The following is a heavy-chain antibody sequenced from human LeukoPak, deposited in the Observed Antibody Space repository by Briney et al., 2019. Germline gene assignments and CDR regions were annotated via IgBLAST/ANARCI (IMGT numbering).Heavy chain of an antibody. J-gene: IGHJ4*02. V-gene: IGHV1-69*13. CDR3: ARVLCSGGSCRTMPLDY. Sequence: VAPVKVSCKASGGTFSSYAISWVRQAPGQGLEWMGGIIPIFGTANYAQKFQGRVTITADESTSTAYMELSSLRSEDTAVYYCARVLCSGGSCRTMPLDYWGQGTLVTVSS. CDR1: GGTFSSYA. CDR2: IIPIFGTA. D-gene: IGHD2-15*01.